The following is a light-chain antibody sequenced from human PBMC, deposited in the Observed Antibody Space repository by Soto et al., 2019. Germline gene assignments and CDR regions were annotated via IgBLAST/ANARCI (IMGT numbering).Light chain of an antibody. CDR2: QAS. V-gene: IGKV1-5*03. CDR1: QSTSSY. J-gene: IGKJ1*01. Sequence: DIQMTQSPSTLSASVGDRVTITCRASQSTSSYLAWYQQKPGKAPKLQIYQASSLENGVPSRFSGSGSGTEFSLTISSLQPDDFATYYCQQYSSHSTFGQGTKVDI. CDR3: QQYSSHST.